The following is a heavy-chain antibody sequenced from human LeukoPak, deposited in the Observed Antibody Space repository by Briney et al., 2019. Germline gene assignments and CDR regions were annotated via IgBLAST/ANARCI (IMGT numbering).Heavy chain of an antibody. V-gene: IGHV3-23*01. Sequence: PGGSLRLSCAASGFTFSSYAMSWVRQAPGKGLEWVSVISGSGGSTSYADSVKGRFTISRDNSMNTLYLQMNSLRAEDTAVYYCAKDDRIQTRRYSYSYWGQGTLVTVSS. CDR3: AKDDRIQTRRYSYSY. CDR1: GFTFSSYA. D-gene: IGHD5-18*01. J-gene: IGHJ4*02. CDR2: ISGSGGST.